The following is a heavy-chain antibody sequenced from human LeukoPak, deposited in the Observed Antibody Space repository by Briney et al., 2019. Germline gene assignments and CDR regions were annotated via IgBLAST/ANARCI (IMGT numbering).Heavy chain of an antibody. V-gene: IGHV3-30-3*01. CDR1: GFTFSSYA. D-gene: IGHD4-11*01. CDR2: ISYDGSNK. J-gene: IGHJ5*02. Sequence: GGSLRLSCAASGFTFSSYAMHWVRQAPGKGLEWVAVISYDGSNKYYADSVKGRFTISRDNSKNTLYLQMNSLRAEDTAVYYCARQTVTMWTNWFDPWGQGTLVTVSS. CDR3: ARQTVTMWTNWFDP.